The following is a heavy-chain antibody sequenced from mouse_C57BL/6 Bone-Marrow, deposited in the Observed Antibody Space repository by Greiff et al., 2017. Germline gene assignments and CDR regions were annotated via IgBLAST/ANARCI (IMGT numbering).Heavy chain of an antibody. CDR2: ISYDGSN. CDR1: GYSITSGYY. Sequence: DVKLQESGPGLVKPSQSLSLTCSVTGYSITSGYYWNWIRQFPGNKLEWMGYISYDGSNNYNPSLKNRISITRDTSKNQFFLKLNSVTTEDTATYYCAREEGGPWFAYWGQGTLVTVSA. J-gene: IGHJ3*01. CDR3: AREEGGPWFAY. V-gene: IGHV3-6*01.